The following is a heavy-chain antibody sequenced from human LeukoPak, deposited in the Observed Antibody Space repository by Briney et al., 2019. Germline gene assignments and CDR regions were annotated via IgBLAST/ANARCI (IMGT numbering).Heavy chain of an antibody. D-gene: IGHD2-2*01. CDR2: IKQDGSEK. V-gene: IGHV3-7*01. CDR3: ARGCSTSCSMVRGGPFN. J-gene: IGHJ4*02. CDR1: GFTFSNYG. Sequence: PGGSLRLSCAASGFTFSNYGMHWVRQAPGKGLEWVANIKQDGSEKYYVDSVKGRFTISRDNAKNSLYLQMNSLRAEDTAVYYCARGCSTSCSMVRGGPFNWGQGTLVTVSS.